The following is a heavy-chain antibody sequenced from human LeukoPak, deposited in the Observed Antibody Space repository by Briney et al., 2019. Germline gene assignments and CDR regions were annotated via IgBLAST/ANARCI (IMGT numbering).Heavy chain of an antibody. CDR1: GFTFSDYY. J-gene: IGHJ5*02. CDR2: ISSSGSTI. Sequence: PGGSLRLSCAASGFTFSDYYMSWIRQAPGKGLEWASYISSSGSTIYYADSVKGRFTISRDNAKNSLYLQMNSLRAEDTAVYYCARDGGYSSELYWFDPWGQGTLVTVSS. V-gene: IGHV3-11*01. D-gene: IGHD6-19*01. CDR3: ARDGGYSSELYWFDP.